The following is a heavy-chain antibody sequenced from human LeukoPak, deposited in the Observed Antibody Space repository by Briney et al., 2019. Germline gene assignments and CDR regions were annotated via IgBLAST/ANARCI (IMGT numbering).Heavy chain of an antibody. D-gene: IGHD6-13*01. Sequence: GGSLRLSCAASGFTFSSYAMHWVRQAPGKGLEWVAVISYDGSNKYYADSVKGRFTISRDNSKNTLYLQMNSLRAEDTAVYYCAREGRSRSSSWYVKESWFDPWGQGTLVTVSS. CDR3: AREGRSRSSSWYVKESWFDP. V-gene: IGHV3-30-3*01. CDR1: GFTFSSYA. J-gene: IGHJ5*02. CDR2: ISYDGSNK.